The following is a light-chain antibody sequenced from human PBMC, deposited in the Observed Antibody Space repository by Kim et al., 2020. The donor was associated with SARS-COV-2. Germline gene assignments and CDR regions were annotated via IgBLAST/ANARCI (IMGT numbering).Light chain of an antibody. CDR2: DAS. V-gene: IGKV3D-20*02. CDR3: QHRTSWPPMYI. J-gene: IGKJ2*01. CDR1: QSVSSSY. Sequence: EIVLTQSPGTLSLSPGERATLSCRASQSVSSSYLAWYQQKPGQAPRLLIYDASSRATSSPARFSGSGSGTAFALTISSLEPEDFAVYYCQHRTSWPPMYIFGQGTKLEI.